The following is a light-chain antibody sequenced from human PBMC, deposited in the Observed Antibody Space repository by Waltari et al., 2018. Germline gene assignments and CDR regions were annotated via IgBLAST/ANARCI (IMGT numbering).Light chain of an antibody. V-gene: IGKV3-11*01. Sequence: VLLTQSPATLSLSPGQTATISCRASESVSKFLAWYQQKPGQRPRLLMYDVSTRAPGIPARFSGSGFGTDLNLTISSLEPEDFAVYYCQQRNTWPLYTFGQGTKLEIK. CDR1: ESVSKF. J-gene: IGKJ2*01. CDR3: QQRNTWPLYT. CDR2: DVS.